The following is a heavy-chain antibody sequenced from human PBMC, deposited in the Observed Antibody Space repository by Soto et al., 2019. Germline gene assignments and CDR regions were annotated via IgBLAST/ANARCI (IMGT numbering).Heavy chain of an antibody. CDR2: IYHDGST. D-gene: IGHD3-22*01. J-gene: IGHJ4*02. CDR3: ASGGYYDSRAAYYFDS. Sequence: QVQLQESGPGLTKPSGTLSLTCAVSGGSISSSNWWTWVRQLPGKGLEWIGEIYHDGSTHYNPSLKSRVTISVDKSKNQFSLRVSYVTAADTAVYYCASGGYYDSRAAYYFDSWGQGTLVTVSS. CDR1: GGSISSSNW. V-gene: IGHV4-4*02.